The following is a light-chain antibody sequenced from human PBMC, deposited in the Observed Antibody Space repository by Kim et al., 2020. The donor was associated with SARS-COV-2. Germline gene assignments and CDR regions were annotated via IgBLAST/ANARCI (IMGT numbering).Light chain of an antibody. CDR2: KVS. Sequence: DVVMTQSPLSLPVTLGQPASISCKSSQSLVYSDGNTYLSWFQQRPGQSPRRLIYKVSNRGSGVPDRFSGSGSGTDFTLTISRVEAKGFGIYDCMQSTHWPPGHTFGQGTKLEI. J-gene: IGKJ2*01. CDR3: MQSTHWPPGHT. CDR1: QSLVYSDGNTY. V-gene: IGKV2-30*01.